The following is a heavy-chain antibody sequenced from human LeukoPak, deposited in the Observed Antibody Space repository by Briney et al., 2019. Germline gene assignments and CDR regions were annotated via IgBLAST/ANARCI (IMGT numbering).Heavy chain of an antibody. CDR1: GLSFGSYG. CDR2: ISGSGANT. D-gene: IGHD3-16*01. J-gene: IGHJ3*02. V-gene: IGHV3-23*01. CDR3: AKALSSWGPSSDPFDT. Sequence: GGTLRLSCAASGLSFGSYGMSWVRQAPGKGLQRVSAISGSGANTYYADSVKGRFTISRDKSKNTLYLQMNSLRAEDTAVYYCAKALSSWGPSSDPFDTWGQGTMVTVSS.